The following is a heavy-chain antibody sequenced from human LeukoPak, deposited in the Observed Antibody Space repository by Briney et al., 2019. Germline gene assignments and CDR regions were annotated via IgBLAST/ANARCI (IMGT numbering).Heavy chain of an antibody. CDR2: IYYSGST. Sequence: SETLSLTCAVYGGSISSYYWSWIRQPPGKGLEWIGYIYYSGSTNYDPSLKSRVTISVDTSKNQFSLKLSSVTAADTAVYYCARLYYDSSGAGDWWGQGTLVTVSS. CDR3: ARLYYDSSGAGDW. V-gene: IGHV4-59*01. D-gene: IGHD3-22*01. J-gene: IGHJ4*02. CDR1: GGSISSYY.